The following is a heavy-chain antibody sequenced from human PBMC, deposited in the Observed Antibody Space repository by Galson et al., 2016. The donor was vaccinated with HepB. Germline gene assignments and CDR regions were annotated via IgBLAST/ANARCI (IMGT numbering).Heavy chain of an antibody. V-gene: IGHV5-51*01. CDR1: GNSFTNYW. J-gene: IGHJ4*02. CDR2: IYPGDSRT. Sequence: QSGAEVKKPGESLKISCKGSGNSFTNYWIGWVRQMPGKGLEWMGIIYPGDSRTIYSPSFQGQVTISANKSITTAYLQWGSLKAADSARYYCARDSHEYSYAKDYWGQGTLVTVSS. D-gene: IGHD3-16*01. CDR3: ARDSHEYSYAKDY.